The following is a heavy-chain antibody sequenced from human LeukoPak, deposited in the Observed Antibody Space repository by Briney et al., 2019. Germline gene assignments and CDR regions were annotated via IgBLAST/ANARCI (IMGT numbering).Heavy chain of an antibody. J-gene: IGHJ2*01. CDR3: ARVRAYSDFVGNFDL. V-gene: IGHV4-4*07. D-gene: IGHD4-11*01. Sequence: PSETLSLTCTASGGSISSHYWSWIRQPAGKRLEWIGRIWATGSTDDNPSFRSRLTLSIDRSKSQLSLKLTSMTAADSAVYYCARVRAYSDFVGNFDLWGHGIPVTVSS. CDR2: IWATGST. CDR1: GGSISSHY.